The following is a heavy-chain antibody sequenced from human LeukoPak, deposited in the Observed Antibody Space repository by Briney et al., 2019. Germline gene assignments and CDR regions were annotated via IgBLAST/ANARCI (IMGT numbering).Heavy chain of an antibody. Sequence: PGGSLRLSCAVSGFTFSSHWMHWVRQAPGKGLVWVSRIYDDGSRTNYADSVKGRLTISRDNAKNTLYLQVNSLRAEDTAVYYCAKLVTHFDYWGQGTLVTVSS. CDR2: IYDDGSRT. J-gene: IGHJ4*02. V-gene: IGHV3-74*01. D-gene: IGHD4-23*01. CDR1: GFTFSSHW. CDR3: AKLVTHFDY.